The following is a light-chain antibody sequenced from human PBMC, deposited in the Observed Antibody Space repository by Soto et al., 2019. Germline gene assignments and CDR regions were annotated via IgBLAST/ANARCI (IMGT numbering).Light chain of an antibody. Sequence: EIVLTQSPGTLSLSPGERATLSCRSSQSVSSSFLAWYQQKPGQAPRLLIYGVSSRATGIPDRFSGSGSGTDFTLTISRLEPEDFAVYYCHQYGSSPLTCGGGTKVDIK. J-gene: IGKJ4*01. CDR1: QSVSSSF. CDR3: HQYGSSPLT. V-gene: IGKV3-20*01. CDR2: GVS.